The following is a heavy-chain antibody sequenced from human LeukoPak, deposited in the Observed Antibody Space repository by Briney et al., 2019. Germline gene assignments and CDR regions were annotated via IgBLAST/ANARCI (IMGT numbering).Heavy chain of an antibody. D-gene: IGHD2-15*01. CDR3: ARAVVAATTYYFDY. Sequence: APVKVSCKASGYTFTGYYMHWVRQAPGQGLEWMGRINPNSGGTNYAQKFQGRVTMTRDTSISTAYMELSRLRSDDTAVYYCARAVVAATTYYFDYWGQGTLVTVSS. CDR1: GYTFTGYY. J-gene: IGHJ4*02. V-gene: IGHV1-2*06. CDR2: INPNSGGT.